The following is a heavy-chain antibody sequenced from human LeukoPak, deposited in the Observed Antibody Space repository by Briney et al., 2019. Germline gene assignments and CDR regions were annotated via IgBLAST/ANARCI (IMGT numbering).Heavy chain of an antibody. J-gene: IGHJ4*02. V-gene: IGHV3-48*01. CDR1: GFSFSIYT. CDR2: ISSTSSIT. Sequence: GGSLRLSCAASGFSFSIYTMNWVRQAPGKGLEWVSYISSTSSITYYADSVQGRFTIPRDNAENSLYLQMNSLRAEDTAVYYCARGDNWNYGIDYWGQGTLVTVSS. CDR3: ARGDNWNYGIDY. D-gene: IGHD1-7*01.